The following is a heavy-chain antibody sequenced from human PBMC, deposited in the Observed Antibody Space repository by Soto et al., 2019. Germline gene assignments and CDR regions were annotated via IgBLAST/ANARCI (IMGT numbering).Heavy chain of an antibody. J-gene: IGHJ4*02. V-gene: IGHV4-4*02. D-gene: IGHD3-3*01. CDR2: IYHSGST. CDR3: ARVGPYYDFWSGYYSLDY. Sequence: QVQLQESGPGLVKPSGTLSLTCAVSGGSISSSNWWSWVRQPPGKGLEWIGEIYHSGSTNYNPAPKSRVTISVDKSKNQFSRKLSSVTAADTAVYYCARVGPYYDFWSGYYSLDYWGQGTLVTVSS. CDR1: GGSISSSNW.